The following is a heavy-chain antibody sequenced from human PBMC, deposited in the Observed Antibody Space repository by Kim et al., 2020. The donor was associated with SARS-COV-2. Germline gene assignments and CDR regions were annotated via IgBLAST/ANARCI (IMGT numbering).Heavy chain of an antibody. D-gene: IGHD6-13*01. J-gene: IGHJ2*01. CDR2: MNPNSGNT. Sequence: ASVKVSCKASGYTFTSYDINWVRQATGQGLEWMGWMNPNSGNTGYAQKFQGRVTMTRNTSISTAYMELSSLRSEDTAVYYCARGRAAAGEWIYWYFDLWGRGTLVTVSS. V-gene: IGHV1-8*01. CDR1: GYTFTSYD. CDR3: ARGRAAAGEWIYWYFDL.